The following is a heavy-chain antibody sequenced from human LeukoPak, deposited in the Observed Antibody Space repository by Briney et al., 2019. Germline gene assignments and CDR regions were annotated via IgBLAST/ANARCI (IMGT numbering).Heavy chain of an antibody. Sequence: GASAKVSCKASGYTFTSYGISWVRQAPGQGLEWMGWISVYNGNTNYAQKFQGRVTMTTDTSTSTAYMELRSLRSDDTAVYYCARGDFLRPNDYWGQGTLVTVSS. CDR1: GYTFTSYG. D-gene: IGHD3-3*01. V-gene: IGHV1-18*04. J-gene: IGHJ4*02. CDR3: ARGDFLRPNDY. CDR2: ISVYNGNT.